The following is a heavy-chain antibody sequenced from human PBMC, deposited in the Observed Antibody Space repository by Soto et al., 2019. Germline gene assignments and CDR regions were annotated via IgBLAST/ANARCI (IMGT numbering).Heavy chain of an antibody. CDR3: AKDWVGGSNNYQLDY. Sequence: GGSLRVSFSVSGFAFSVNSMHWVRQAPGKGLQWLATISHHGIRTHYADSVMGRFTISRDNFKKVVYLHLSGLRVEDTAIYYCAKDWVGGSNNYQLDYWGQGTAVTVSS. J-gene: IGHJ4*02. D-gene: IGHD1-26*01. CDR1: GFAFSVNS. CDR2: ISHHGIRT. V-gene: IGHV3-30*18.